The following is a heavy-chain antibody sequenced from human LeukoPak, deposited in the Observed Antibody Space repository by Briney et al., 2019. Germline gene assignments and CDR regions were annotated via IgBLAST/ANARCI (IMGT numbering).Heavy chain of an antibody. V-gene: IGHV4-38-2*02. Sequence: SETLSLTCTVSGYSISSGYYWGWVRQPPGKGLEWIANLYHSGSTYYNASLKSRVTISVDTSKNKFSLKLSSVTAADTAVYYCARAKWLVRNFDYWGQGTLVTVSS. CDR2: LYHSGST. CDR3: ARAKWLVRNFDY. J-gene: IGHJ4*02. D-gene: IGHD6-19*01. CDR1: GYSISSGYY.